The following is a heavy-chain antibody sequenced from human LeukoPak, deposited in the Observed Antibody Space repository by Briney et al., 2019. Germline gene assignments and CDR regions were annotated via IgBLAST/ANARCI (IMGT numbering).Heavy chain of an antibody. CDR2: IIPIFGTA. CDR1: GGTFSSYA. V-gene: IGHV1-69*13. Sequence: APVKVSCKASGGTFSSYAISWVRQAPGQGLEWMGGIIPIFGTANYAQKFQGRVTITADESTSTAYMELSSLRSEDTAVYYCATSDIVVVPAAMPDYWGQGTLVTVSS. CDR3: ATSDIVVVPAAMPDY. D-gene: IGHD2-2*01. J-gene: IGHJ4*02.